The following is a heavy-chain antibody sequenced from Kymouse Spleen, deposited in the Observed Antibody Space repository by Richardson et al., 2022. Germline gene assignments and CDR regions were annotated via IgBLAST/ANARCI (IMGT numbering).Heavy chain of an antibody. CDR3: ARDDGYSYGYFDY. V-gene: IGHV3-7*01. CDR1: GFTFSSYW. D-gene: IGHD5-18,IGHD5-18*01. Sequence: EVQLVESGGGLVQPGGSLRLSCAASGFTFSSYWMSWVRQAPGKGLEWVANIKQDGSEKYYVDSVKGRFTISRDNAKNSLYLQMNSLRAEDTAVYYCARDDGYSYGYFDYWGQGTLVTVSS. CDR2: IKQDGSEK. J-gene: IGHJ4*02.